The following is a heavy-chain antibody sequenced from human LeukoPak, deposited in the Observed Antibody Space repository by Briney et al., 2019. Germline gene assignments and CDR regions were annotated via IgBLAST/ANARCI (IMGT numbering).Heavy chain of an antibody. CDR3: ALLPLRIFPDVFDL. CDR2: ISKDGNNK. J-gene: IGHJ3*01. CDR1: GFTFSSYA. D-gene: IGHD3-3*01. V-gene: IGHV3-30*04. Sequence: GGSLRLSCVASGFTFSSYAIHWVRQAPGKGLEWVAVISKDGNNKYYADSVKGRFTISRDNAKNSLYLQMNSLRDEDTAVYYCALLPLRIFPDVFDLWGQGTMVTVSS.